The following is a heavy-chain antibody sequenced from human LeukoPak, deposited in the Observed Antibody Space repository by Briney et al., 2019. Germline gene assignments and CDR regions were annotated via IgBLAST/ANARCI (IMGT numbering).Heavy chain of an antibody. CDR2: IIPVFGTA. CDR1: GGTFSSYA. V-gene: IGHV1-69*05. Sequence: SVKVSCKASGGTFSSYAISWVRQAPGQGLEWMGGIIPVFGTANYAQKFQGRVTITTDESTSTAYMELRSLRSDDTAVYYCARGVPYCSSTSCYESRDYYYYYMDVWGKGTTVTVSS. D-gene: IGHD2-2*01. CDR3: ARGVPYCSSTSCYESRDYYYYYMDV. J-gene: IGHJ6*03.